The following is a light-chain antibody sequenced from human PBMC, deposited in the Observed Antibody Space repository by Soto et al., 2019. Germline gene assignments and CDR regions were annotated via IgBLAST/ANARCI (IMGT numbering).Light chain of an antibody. CDR3: QQYHHWPPIT. J-gene: IGKJ5*01. CDR2: DAS. V-gene: IGKV3-15*01. Sequence: ILMTQPPATLSLSPGQRATLSCSASQSVSSKLAWYQQKPCQAPRLLVYDASTRATGIPARFSGSGSATEFTLTISSLQSEAFAIYYGQQYHHWPPITFGQGTRVEIK. CDR1: QSVSSK.